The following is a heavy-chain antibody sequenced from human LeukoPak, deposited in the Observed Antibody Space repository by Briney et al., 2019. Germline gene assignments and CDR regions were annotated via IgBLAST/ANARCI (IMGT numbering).Heavy chain of an antibody. CDR1: GGSISGGNDY. Sequence: SETLSLTCTVSGGSISGGNDYWTWIRQPAGKGLEWIGRIYASGSTIYNPSLMSRVTISLDTSKNQFFMKLTSVTAADTAVYFCARGVIAAGGNDFDYWGQGTLVTVSS. CDR2: IYASGST. V-gene: IGHV4-61*02. CDR3: ARGVIAAGGNDFDY. J-gene: IGHJ4*02. D-gene: IGHD6-13*01.